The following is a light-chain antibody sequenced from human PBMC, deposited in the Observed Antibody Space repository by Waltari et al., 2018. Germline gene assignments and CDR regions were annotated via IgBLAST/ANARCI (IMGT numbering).Light chain of an antibody. CDR2: GNN. CDR1: ISNLGTNY. J-gene: IGLJ3*02. Sequence: QSVLTQPPSASGTPGQRVTISCSGSISNLGTNYVYWYQQFPGTAPKLLTQGNNKRPSGSPDRFSRSKSGPSASLSISRLRSEDEADYYCASWDDSLSVGVFGGGTKLTVL. V-gene: IGLV1-47*01. CDR3: ASWDDSLSVGV.